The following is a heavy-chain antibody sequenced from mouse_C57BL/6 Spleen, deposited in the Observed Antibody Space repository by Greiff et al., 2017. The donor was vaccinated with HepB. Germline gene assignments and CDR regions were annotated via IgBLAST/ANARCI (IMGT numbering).Heavy chain of an antibody. CDR1: GYTFTSYW. Sequence: VQLQQPGAELVRPGSSVKLSCKASGYTFTSYWMHWVKQRPIQGLEWIGNIDPSDSETHYNQKFKDKATLTVDKSSSTAYMQLSSLTSEDSAVYYCASFDWDGAWFAYWGQGTLVTVSA. CDR3: ASFDWDGAWFAY. J-gene: IGHJ3*01. D-gene: IGHD4-1*01. CDR2: IDPSDSET. V-gene: IGHV1-52*01.